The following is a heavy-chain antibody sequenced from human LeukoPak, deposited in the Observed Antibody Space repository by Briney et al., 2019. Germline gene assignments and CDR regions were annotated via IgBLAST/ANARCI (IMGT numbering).Heavy chain of an antibody. CDR1: GGTFSSYA. Sequence: SVKVSCKASGGTFSSYAISWVRQAPGQGLEWMGRIIPIFGTANYAQKFQGRVTITTDESTSTTYMELSSLRSEDTAVYYCARESLPAAINYYYYMDVWGKGTTVTVSS. CDR3: ARESLPAAINYYYYMDV. J-gene: IGHJ6*03. D-gene: IGHD2-2*01. CDR2: IIPIFGTA. V-gene: IGHV1-69*05.